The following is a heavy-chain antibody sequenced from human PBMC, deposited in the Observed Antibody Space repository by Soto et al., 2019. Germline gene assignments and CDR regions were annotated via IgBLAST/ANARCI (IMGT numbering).Heavy chain of an antibody. CDR1: GFSFSSYA. V-gene: IGHV3-23*01. CDR2: ISGGGGST. Sequence: GGSLRLSCAASGFSFSSYAMSWFRQAPGKGLEWVSSISGGGGSTYYPDSVKGRFTISRDNSKNTLYLQMNSLRAEDTAVYYCAKRPGVALAGTPFDYWGQGTLVTVSS. D-gene: IGHD6-19*01. J-gene: IGHJ4*02. CDR3: AKRPGVALAGTPFDY.